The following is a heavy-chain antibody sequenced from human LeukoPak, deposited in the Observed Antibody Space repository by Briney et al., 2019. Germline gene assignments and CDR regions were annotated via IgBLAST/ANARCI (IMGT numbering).Heavy chain of an antibody. CDR2: ISAYNGNT. J-gene: IGHJ6*02. CDR3: ARRQQRDGVAGMDV. D-gene: IGHD3-3*01. Sequence: GASVKVSCKASGYTFTSYGISWVRQAPGQGLEWMGWISAYNGNTNYAQKLQGRVTMTTDTSTSTAYMELRSLRSDDTAVYYCARRQQRDGVAGMDVWGQGTTVTVSS. V-gene: IGHV1-18*01. CDR1: GYTFTSYG.